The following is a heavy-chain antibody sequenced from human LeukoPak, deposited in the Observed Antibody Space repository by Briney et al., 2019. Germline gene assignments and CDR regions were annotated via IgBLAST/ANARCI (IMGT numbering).Heavy chain of an antibody. CDR2: IRTDGGEK. D-gene: IGHD5-24*01. Sequence: GSLRLSCAASGFTFRNYGMHWVRQAPGKGLEWVASIRTDGGEKYHANSVQGRFSISRDNSKNTLYLQMNSLRAEDTAVYYCAKVLLALNWRWLRDQYYFDYWGQGTLVTVSS. CDR3: AKVLLALNWRWLRDQYYFDY. J-gene: IGHJ4*02. CDR1: GFTFRNYG. V-gene: IGHV3-30*02.